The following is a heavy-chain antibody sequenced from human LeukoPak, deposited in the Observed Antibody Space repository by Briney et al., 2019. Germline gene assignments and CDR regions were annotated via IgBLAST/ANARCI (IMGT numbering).Heavy chain of an antibody. J-gene: IGHJ4*02. Sequence: PGGSLRLSCAASGFTFDDYAMHWVRQAPGKGLEWVSGISWNSGSIGYADSVKGRFTISRDNSKNTLYLQMNSLRAEDTAVYYCAKSGTWAYFDHWGQGTLVTVSS. V-gene: IGHV3-9*01. D-gene: IGHD1-26*01. CDR3: AKSGTWAYFDH. CDR2: ISWNSGSI. CDR1: GFTFDDYA.